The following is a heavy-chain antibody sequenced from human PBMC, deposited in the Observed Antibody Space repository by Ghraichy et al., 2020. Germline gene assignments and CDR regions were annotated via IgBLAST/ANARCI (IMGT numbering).Heavy chain of an antibody. CDR3: ARAPYDDDGFYDDGFDI. CDR1: GGSITSGSFS. Sequence: SETLSLTCAVSGGSITSGSFSWNWIRQPPGKDLAWIGYIYHSGATHYNPSLKSRVTISLDDSKNQFSLRLNSVTAADTAAYYCARAPYDDDGFYDDGFDIWGQGTMFTVSS. D-gene: IGHD3-22*01. V-gene: IGHV4-30-2*01. CDR2: IYHSGAT. J-gene: IGHJ3*02.